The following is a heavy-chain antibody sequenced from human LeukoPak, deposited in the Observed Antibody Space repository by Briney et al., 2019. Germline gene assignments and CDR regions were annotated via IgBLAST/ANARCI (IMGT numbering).Heavy chain of an antibody. Sequence: GGSLRLSCAASGFTFSSYSMNWVRQAPGKGLEWVSSISSSSSYIYYADSVKSRFTISRDNAKNSLYLQMNSLRAEDTAVYYCAREGVIYYYGSGTYEGFDPWGQGTLVTVST. CDR3: AREGVIYYYGSGTYEGFDP. CDR1: GFTFSSYS. D-gene: IGHD3-10*01. CDR2: ISSSSSYI. J-gene: IGHJ5*02. V-gene: IGHV3-21*01.